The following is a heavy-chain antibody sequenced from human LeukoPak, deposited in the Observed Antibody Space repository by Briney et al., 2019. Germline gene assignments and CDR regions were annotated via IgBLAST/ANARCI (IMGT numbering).Heavy chain of an antibody. CDR2: INHSGST. D-gene: IGHD1-26*01. CDR1: GGSFSGYY. V-gene: IGHV4-34*01. CDR3: ARAPYVGATTYAFDI. Sequence: SETLSLTCAVYGGSFSGYYWSWIRQPPGKGLEWIGEINHSGSTNYNPSLKSRVTISVDTSKNQFSLKLSSVTAADTAVYYCARAPYVGATTYAFDIWGQGTMVTVSS. J-gene: IGHJ3*02.